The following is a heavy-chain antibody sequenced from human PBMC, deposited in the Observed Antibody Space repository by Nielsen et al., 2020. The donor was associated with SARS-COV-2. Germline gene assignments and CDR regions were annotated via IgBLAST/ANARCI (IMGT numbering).Heavy chain of an antibody. CDR2: IHSSGGT. CDR1: DGFISTYF. Sequence: SETLSLTCTVSDGFISTYFWHWIRQSPGKGLEWIGNIHSSGGTESNPSLKSRVTIFRDTSKNQFSLKLTSVTAADTAMYYCARGPVYSSEAPDHWGQGTLVTVSS. V-gene: IGHV4-4*08. D-gene: IGHD2-8*01. J-gene: IGHJ4*02. CDR3: ARGPVYSSEAPDH.